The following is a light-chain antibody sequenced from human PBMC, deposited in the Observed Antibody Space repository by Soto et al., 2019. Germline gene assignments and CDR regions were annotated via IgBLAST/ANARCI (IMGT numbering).Light chain of an antibody. Sequence: QSALNQPASVSGSPGQSITISCTGTSSDVGGYNYVSWYQQHPGKAPKLMIYDVSNRPSGVSNRFSGSKSGNTASLTISGLQAEDEADYYCSSYTSSSTVVFGGGTKLPVL. CDR1: SSDVGGYNY. CDR3: SSYTSSSTVV. V-gene: IGLV2-14*01. J-gene: IGLJ2*01. CDR2: DVS.